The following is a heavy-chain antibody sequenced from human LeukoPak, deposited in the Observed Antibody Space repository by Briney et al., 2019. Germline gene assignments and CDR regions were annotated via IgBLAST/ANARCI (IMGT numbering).Heavy chain of an antibody. CDR1: GYTFTSYY. V-gene: IGHV1-46*01. D-gene: IGHD3-22*01. Sequence: ASVKDSCKASGYTFTSYYIHWVRQAPGQGLDWMGVIDSSGGSTSYAQKFQGRVTMTRDTSTSTVYMELSSLRSEDTAVYYCARGYYYDPNDYWGQGTLVTVSS. CDR2: IDSSGGST. J-gene: IGHJ4*02. CDR3: ARGYYYDPNDY.